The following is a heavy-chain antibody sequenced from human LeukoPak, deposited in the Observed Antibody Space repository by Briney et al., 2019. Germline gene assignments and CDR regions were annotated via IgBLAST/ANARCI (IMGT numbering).Heavy chain of an antibody. V-gene: IGHV4-30-2*01. CDR3: ARDAGDGMDV. Sequence: SQTLSLTCTVSGGSISSGGYYWSWIRQPPGKGLEWIGYIYHSGSTHYNPSLKSRVTISVDRSKNQFSLKLSSVTAADTAVYYCARDAGDGMDVWGLGTTVIVSS. CDR2: IYHSGST. CDR1: GGSISSGGYY. J-gene: IGHJ6*02.